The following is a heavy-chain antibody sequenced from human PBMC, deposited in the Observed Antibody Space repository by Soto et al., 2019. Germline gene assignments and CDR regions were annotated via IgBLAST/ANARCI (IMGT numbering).Heavy chain of an antibody. Sequence: GGSLRLSCAASGFSFGTYVMYWVRQAPGKGLEWASGISGSGGRVYSADSVKGRFTISRDDSRNTLYLQMNSLRAEDTAIYYCAMTRLYDTGTNDYHRDALDIWGQGTQVTVSS. CDR2: ISGSGGRV. D-gene: IGHD3-22*01. CDR1: GFSFGTYV. CDR3: AMTRLYDTGTNDYHRDALDI. V-gene: IGHV3-23*01. J-gene: IGHJ3*02.